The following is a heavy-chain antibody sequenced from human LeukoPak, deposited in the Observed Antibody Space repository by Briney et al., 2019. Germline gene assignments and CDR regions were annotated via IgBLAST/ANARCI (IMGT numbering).Heavy chain of an antibody. CDR2: VYYSGST. CDR3: ARELDGNGGWFDP. V-gene: IGHV4-59*01. CDR1: GDSISDYS. Sequence: SETLSLTCTVSGDSISDYSWSWIRQPPGKGLEWIGEVYYSGSTHYNPSLKSRVTISVDTSKNQFSLSLRSVTTADTAVYFCARELDGNGGWFDPWGQGTLVIVSA. D-gene: IGHD3-10*01. J-gene: IGHJ5*02.